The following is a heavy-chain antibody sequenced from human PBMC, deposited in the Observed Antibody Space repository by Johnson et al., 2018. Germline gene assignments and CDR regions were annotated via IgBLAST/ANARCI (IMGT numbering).Heavy chain of an antibody. Sequence: QVQLVESGAEVKKPGSSVKVSCKASGGTFSSYTISWVRQAPGQRLEWMGRIIPILGIANYAQKFQGRVTITADKSTSTAYMELSSLRSEDTAVYSCARVSNGYMSTHAFDIWGQGTMVTVSS. V-gene: IGHV1-69*09. CDR2: IIPILGIA. CDR3: ARVSNGYMSTHAFDI. J-gene: IGHJ3*02. CDR1: GGTFSSYT. D-gene: IGHD5-24*01.